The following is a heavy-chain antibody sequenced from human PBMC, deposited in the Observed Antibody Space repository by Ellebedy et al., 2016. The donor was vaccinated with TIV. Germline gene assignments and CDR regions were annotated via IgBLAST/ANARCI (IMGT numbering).Heavy chain of an antibody. Sequence: GESLKISXAASGFTFSSYAMSWVRQAPGKGLEWVSAISGSGGSTYYADSVKGRFTISRDNSKNTLYLQMNSLRAEDTAVYYCASDYGDYGYYYGMDGWGQGTTVTVSS. V-gene: IGHV3-23*01. CDR2: ISGSGGST. CDR3: ASDYGDYGYYYGMDG. CDR1: GFTFSSYA. D-gene: IGHD4-17*01. J-gene: IGHJ6*02.